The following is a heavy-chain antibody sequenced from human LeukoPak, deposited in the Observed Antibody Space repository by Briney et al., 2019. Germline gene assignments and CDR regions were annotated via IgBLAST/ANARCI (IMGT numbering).Heavy chain of an antibody. CDR3: ARDESYDFWSGYVKGFDY. V-gene: IGHV3-30*04. CDR1: GFTFSSYA. D-gene: IGHD3-3*01. CDR2: ISYDGSNK. J-gene: IGHJ4*02. Sequence: GGSLRLSCAASGFTFSSYAMHWVRQAPGKGLEWVAVISYDGSNKYYADSVKGRFTISRDNSKNTLYLQMNSLRAEDTAVYYCARDESYDFWSGYVKGFDYWGQGTLVTVSS.